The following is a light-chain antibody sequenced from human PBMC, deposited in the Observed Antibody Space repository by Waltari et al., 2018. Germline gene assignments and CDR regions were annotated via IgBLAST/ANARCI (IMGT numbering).Light chain of an antibody. CDR2: EDS. CDR3: YSTDSSGTQRV. Sequence: SYELAQPPSVSVSPGQAARITCSGDALPKKYAYWYQQKSGQAPVLVIYEDSKRPSGIPGGFSGSSSGRTATLTLSGAQVEDEGDYYCYSTDSSGTQRVFGGGTKLTVL. J-gene: IGLJ2*01. CDR1: ALPKKY. V-gene: IGLV3-10*01.